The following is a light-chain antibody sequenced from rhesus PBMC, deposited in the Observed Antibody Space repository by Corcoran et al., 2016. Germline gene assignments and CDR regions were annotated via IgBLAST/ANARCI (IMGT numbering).Light chain of an antibody. J-gene: IGKJ4*01. Sequence: EIVMTQSPATLSLSPGERATLSCRASQSVSSSLAWYQQKPGPPPKLIIYGASSRATGIPERCRGSGSGTDFTRTISSLEPEDVGVYYCQQYYSWPLTFGGGTKVELK. CDR2: GAS. CDR3: QQYYSWPLT. V-gene: IGKV3-42*02. CDR1: QSVSSS.